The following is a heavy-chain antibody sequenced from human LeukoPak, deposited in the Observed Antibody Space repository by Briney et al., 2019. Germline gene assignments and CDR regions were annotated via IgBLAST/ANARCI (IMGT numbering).Heavy chain of an antibody. V-gene: IGHV3-23*01. CDR2: ISGSGGST. Sequence: PGGSLRLSCAASGFTFSSYAMSWVRQAPGKGLEWVSAISGSGGSTYYADSVKGRFTISRDNSKNTLYLQMNSLRAEDTAVYYCAKDASSYDFWSGPEYFDYWGQGTLVTVSS. CDR1: GFTFSSYA. J-gene: IGHJ4*02. CDR3: AKDASSYDFWSGPEYFDY. D-gene: IGHD3-3*01.